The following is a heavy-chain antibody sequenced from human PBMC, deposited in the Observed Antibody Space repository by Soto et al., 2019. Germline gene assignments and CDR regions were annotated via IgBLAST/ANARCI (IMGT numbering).Heavy chain of an antibody. D-gene: IGHD3-10*01. CDR2: INSDGSTT. CDR1: GFTFSNHW. Sequence: EVQLVESGGGLVQPGGSLRVSCAASGFTFSNHWMHWVRQAPGKGLVWVSRINSDGSTTNYADSVKGRFTISRDNAKNTLSLEMNSLRAEDTAVYFSARARSGSGTYDDSFDPWGQGTLVTVSS. CDR3: ARARSGSGTYDDSFDP. V-gene: IGHV3-74*01. J-gene: IGHJ5*02.